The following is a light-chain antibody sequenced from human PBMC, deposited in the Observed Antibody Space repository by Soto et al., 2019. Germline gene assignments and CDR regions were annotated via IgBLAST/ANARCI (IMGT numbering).Light chain of an antibody. Sequence: DIQMTQSPSSLSASVGDRVTITCRASQGISNYLAWYQQIPGKVPKLLISAASTLQSGVPSRFSGSGSGTDFTLTISSLQPEDVATYYCQKYTNVPTFGGGTMVEIK. CDR3: QKYTNVPT. CDR2: AAS. V-gene: IGKV1-27*01. CDR1: QGISNY. J-gene: IGKJ4*01.